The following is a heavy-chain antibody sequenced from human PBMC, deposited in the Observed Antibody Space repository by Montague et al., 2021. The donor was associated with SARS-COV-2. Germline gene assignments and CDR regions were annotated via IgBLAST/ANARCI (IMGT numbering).Heavy chain of an antibody. CDR1: GGSISSSSYY. V-gene: IGHV4-39*07. J-gene: IGHJ6*02. D-gene: IGHD6-13*01. Sequence: SETLSLTCTLSGGSISSSSYYWGWIRQPPGKGLEWIGSIYYSGSTYYKPSLKSRVTISVDTSKNQFSLKLSSVTAADTAVYYCSRVGRQQLVRLSGMDVWGQGTTVTVSS. CDR2: IYYSGST. CDR3: SRVGRQQLVRLSGMDV.